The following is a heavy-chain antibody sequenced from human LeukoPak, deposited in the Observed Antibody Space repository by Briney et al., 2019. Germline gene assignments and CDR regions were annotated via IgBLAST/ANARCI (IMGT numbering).Heavy chain of an antibody. J-gene: IGHJ4*02. CDR2: INSDGRRT. V-gene: IGHV3-74*01. Sequence: PGGSLRLSCAASGFTFSSYWMHWVRQAPGKGLGWVSRINSDGRRTTYAESVKGGFTISRDNEKNTQHVQMNSLRAEDTAVYYCARDIQAGPGYWGQGTLVTVSS. CDR1: GFTFSSYW. D-gene: IGHD6-19*01. CDR3: ARDIQAGPGY.